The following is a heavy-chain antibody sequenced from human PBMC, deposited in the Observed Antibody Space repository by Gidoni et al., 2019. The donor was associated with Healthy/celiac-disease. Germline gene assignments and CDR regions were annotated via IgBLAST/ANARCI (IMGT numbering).Heavy chain of an antibody. D-gene: IGHD1-26*01. Sequence: QVQLVESRGGVVQPGRSLRLSCAASGFTFSSYAMHWVRQAPGKGLEWVAVISYDGNNKYYADSVKGRFTISRDNSKNTLYLQMNSLRAEDTAVYYCARFMGGSSSPEYNYYGMDVWGQGTTVTVSS. J-gene: IGHJ6*02. CDR2: ISYDGNNK. CDR3: ARFMGGSSSPEYNYYGMDV. CDR1: GFTFSSYA. V-gene: IGHV3-30-3*01.